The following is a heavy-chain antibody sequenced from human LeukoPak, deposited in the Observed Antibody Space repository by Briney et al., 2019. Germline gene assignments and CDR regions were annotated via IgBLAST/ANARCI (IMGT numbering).Heavy chain of an antibody. V-gene: IGHV1-69*04. D-gene: IGHD6-6*01. CDR2: IIPILGIA. J-gene: IGHJ4*02. CDR3: ARGSARGVY. Sequence: SMKVSCKASGGTFSSYAISWVRQAPGQGLEWMGRIIPILGIANYAQKFQGRVTITADKSTSTAYMELSSLRSEDTAVYYCARGSARGVYWGQGTLVTVSS. CDR1: GGTFSSYA.